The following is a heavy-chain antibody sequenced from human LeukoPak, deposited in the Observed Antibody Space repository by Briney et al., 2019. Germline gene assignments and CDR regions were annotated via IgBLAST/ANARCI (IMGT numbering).Heavy chain of an antibody. CDR1: GGTFSSNG. Sequence: SVKVSCKASGGTFSSNGVSWVRQAPGQGPEWMGGVTPILGTANYAPMFQGRVTITADKSTSTAYMELSSLRSEDTAVYYCARGGFSGEWFSDLDYWGQGTLVTVSS. J-gene: IGHJ4*02. CDR3: ARGGFSGEWFSDLDY. D-gene: IGHD3-3*01. CDR2: VTPILGTA. V-gene: IGHV1-69*06.